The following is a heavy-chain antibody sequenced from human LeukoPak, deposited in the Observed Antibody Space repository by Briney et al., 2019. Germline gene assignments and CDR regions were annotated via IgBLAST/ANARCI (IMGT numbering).Heavy chain of an antibody. CDR1: GGSISSSNW. Sequence: SETLSLTCAVSGGSISSSNWWSWVRQPPGKGLEWIGEIYHSGSTNYNPSLKSRVTISVDRSKNQFSLKLSSVTAADTAVYYCARGSLQQWLVASWYFDLWGRGTLVTVSS. D-gene: IGHD6-19*01. CDR3: ARGSLQQWLVASWYFDL. CDR2: IYHSGST. J-gene: IGHJ2*01. V-gene: IGHV4-4*02.